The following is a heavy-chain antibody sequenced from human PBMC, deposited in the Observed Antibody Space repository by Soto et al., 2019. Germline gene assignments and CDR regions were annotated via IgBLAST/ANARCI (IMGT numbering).Heavy chain of an antibody. Sequence: GGSLRLSCAASGFIFTRYSMNWVRQAPGKGLEWVSSISSTTNYIYYGDSMKGRFTISRDNAKNSLYLEMNSLRAEDTAVYYCARESEDLTSNFDCWGQGTLVTVSS. CDR1: GFIFTRYS. J-gene: IGHJ4*02. CDR2: ISSTTNYI. CDR3: ARESEDLTSNFDC. V-gene: IGHV3-21*06.